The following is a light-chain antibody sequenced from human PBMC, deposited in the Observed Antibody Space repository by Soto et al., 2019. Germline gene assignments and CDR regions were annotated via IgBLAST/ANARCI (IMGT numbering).Light chain of an antibody. J-gene: IGLJ2*01. CDR3: QSADNDGSNMV. Sequence: SYELTQPPSVSVSPRETARITCSGDALPKQYAYWYQQRPGQAPVMVVYRDSGRPSGIPERFSGSSSGTTVTLTITGVQAEDEADYYCQSADNDGSNMVFGGGTKLTVL. CDR2: RDS. CDR1: ALPKQY. V-gene: IGLV3-25*03.